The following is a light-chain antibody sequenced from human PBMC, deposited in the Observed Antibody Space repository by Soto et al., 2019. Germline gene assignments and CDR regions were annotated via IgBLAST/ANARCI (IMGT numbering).Light chain of an antibody. CDR1: QSVSSSS. V-gene: IGKV3-20*01. Sequence: IVFTQSPGTLSLSHGERATLSCRASQSVSSSSLAWYQQKRGQAPRLLIHGASNRATGIPDRFSGSGSGTDFTLTISRLEPEDFAVYYCQQYGSSPRTFGQGTKVDI. J-gene: IGKJ1*01. CDR3: QQYGSSPRT. CDR2: GAS.